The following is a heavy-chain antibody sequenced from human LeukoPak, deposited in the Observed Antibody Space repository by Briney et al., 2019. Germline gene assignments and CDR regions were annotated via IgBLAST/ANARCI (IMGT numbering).Heavy chain of an antibody. V-gene: IGHV4-59*01. J-gene: IGHJ6*02. Sequence: SETLSLTCSVSGGSISSYYWSWIRQPPGKGLEWIGYGYYSGRANYNPSLKSRVTISLDTSKNQVSLKLTSVTAADTAVYYCARDRVVGATDYYYYGMDVWGQGTTVTVSS. D-gene: IGHD1-26*01. CDR1: GGSISSYY. CDR3: ARDRVVGATDYYYYGMDV. CDR2: GYYSGRA.